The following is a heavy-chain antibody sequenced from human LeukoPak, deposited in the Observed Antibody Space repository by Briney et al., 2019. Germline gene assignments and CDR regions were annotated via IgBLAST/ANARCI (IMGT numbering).Heavy chain of an antibody. CDR3: ARDFGAGWEEPKYSFDY. D-gene: IGHD3-10*01. J-gene: IGHJ4*02. Sequence: GRSLRLSCAASGFTFSSYPLHWVRQVAGKGLEWVAVISYDGSKKYYADSVKGRFTISRDNSKNTLYLQMNSLKPEDTAVYYCARDFGAGWEEPKYSFDYWGQGILVTVSS. CDR2: ISYDGSKK. CDR1: GFTFSSYP. V-gene: IGHV3-30-3*01.